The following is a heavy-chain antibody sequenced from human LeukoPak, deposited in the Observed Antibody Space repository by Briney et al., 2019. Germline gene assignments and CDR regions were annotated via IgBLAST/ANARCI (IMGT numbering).Heavy chain of an antibody. D-gene: IGHD3-22*01. CDR1: GFTFSSYW. Sequence: GGSLRLSCAASGFTFSSYWMSWVRQAPGKGLEWVANIKQDGSEKYYVDSVKGRFTISRDNSKNTLYLQMNSLRAEDTAVYYCARVKAVYDSSGYYYKLFDYWGQGTLVTVSS. CDR2: IKQDGSEK. V-gene: IGHV3-7*01. CDR3: ARVKAVYDSSGYYYKLFDY. J-gene: IGHJ4*02.